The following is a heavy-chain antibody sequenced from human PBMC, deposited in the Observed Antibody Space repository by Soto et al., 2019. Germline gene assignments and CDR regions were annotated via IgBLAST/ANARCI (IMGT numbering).Heavy chain of an antibody. Sequence: SETLSLTCTFSGGSIRSNFWSWIRQPPGKGLEWIGYIYYSGSTNYNPSLKSRVTISLDTSKKQFSLKLTSVTAADTAVYYCARVTTDTALPQYYFDYWGQGTLVTVSS. CDR3: ARVTTDTALPQYYFDY. D-gene: IGHD5-18*01. CDR2: IYYSGST. V-gene: IGHV4-59*01. J-gene: IGHJ4*02. CDR1: GGSIRSNF.